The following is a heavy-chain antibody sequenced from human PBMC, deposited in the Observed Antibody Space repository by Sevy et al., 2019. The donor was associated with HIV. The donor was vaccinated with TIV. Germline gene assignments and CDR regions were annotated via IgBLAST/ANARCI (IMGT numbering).Heavy chain of an antibody. CDR2: IYYSGST. CDR3: VRHIGNYGDYWYFDL. V-gene: IGHV4-39*01. Sequence: SETLSLTCTVSGGSISSSSYYWGWIRQPPGKGLEWIGSIYYSGSTYYNPSLKSRVTISVDTSKNQFSLKLSSVTASDTAVYYCVRHIGNYGDYWYFDLWGRGTLVTVSS. CDR1: GGSISSSSYY. D-gene: IGHD4-17*01. J-gene: IGHJ2*01.